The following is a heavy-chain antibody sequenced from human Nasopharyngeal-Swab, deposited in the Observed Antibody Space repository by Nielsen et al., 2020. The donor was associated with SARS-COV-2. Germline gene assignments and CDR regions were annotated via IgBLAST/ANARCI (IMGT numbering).Heavy chain of an antibody. CDR1: GFTFSTYS. CDR2: ISTSSTFK. V-gene: IGHV3-21*01. CDR3: ARGDHGGNSKYYHGMDV. D-gene: IGHD4-23*01. J-gene: IGHJ6*02. Sequence: GGSLRLSCAVSGFTFSTYSMNWVRQAPGKGLEWVSSISTSSTFKHYADSMKGRFTISRDNAKSSLYLQMNSLRAEDTAVYYCARGDHGGNSKYYHGMDVWCQGTTVTVSS.